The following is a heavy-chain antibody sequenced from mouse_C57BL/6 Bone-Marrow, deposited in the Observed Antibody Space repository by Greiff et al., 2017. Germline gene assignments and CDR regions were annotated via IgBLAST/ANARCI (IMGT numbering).Heavy chain of an antibody. D-gene: IGHD1-1*01. V-gene: IGHV1-55*01. CDR3: ARKGDYAHLDY. J-gene: IGHJ2*01. CDR2: IYPGSGST. CDR1: GYTFTSYW. Sequence: QVQLKQPGAELVKPGASVKMSCKASGYTFTSYWITWVKQRPGQGLEWIGDIYPGSGSTNYNEKFKSKATLTVDTSSSTAYMQLSSLTSEDSAVYYCARKGDYAHLDYWGQGTTLTVSS.